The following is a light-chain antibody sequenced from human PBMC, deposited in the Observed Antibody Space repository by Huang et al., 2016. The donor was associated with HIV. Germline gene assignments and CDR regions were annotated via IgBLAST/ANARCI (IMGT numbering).Light chain of an antibody. CDR2: EAS. CDR3: QQYESVPLT. CDR1: HDIRNF. Sequence: DIQLTQSPVSLSVSVGDRFTISCQSSHDIRNFLNWYQQKPGKAPKLLIYEASYLQTGVPSRFSASGSGTDFTLTISSLHPEDLATYFCQQYESVPLTFGGGTKVQIK. J-gene: IGKJ4*01. V-gene: IGKV1-33*01.